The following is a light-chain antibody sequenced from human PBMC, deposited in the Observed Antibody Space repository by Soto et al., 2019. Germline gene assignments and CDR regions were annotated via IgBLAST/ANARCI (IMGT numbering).Light chain of an antibody. V-gene: IGLV2-14*01. J-gene: IGLJ1*01. CDR1: SSDVGGYNY. CDR3: SSYTSSTTPDV. Sequence: QSALTQPASVSGSPGQSITISCTGTSSDVGGYNYVSWYQQHPGKAPKLMIYEVINRPSGVSNRFSGSKTGNTASLTNSGSQAEDEADYYCSSYTSSTTPDVFGTGTKLTVL. CDR2: EVI.